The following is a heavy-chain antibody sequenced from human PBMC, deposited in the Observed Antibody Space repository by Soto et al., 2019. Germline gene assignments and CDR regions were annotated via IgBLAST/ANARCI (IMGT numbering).Heavy chain of an antibody. V-gene: IGHV3-21*01. CDR1: GFTFSSYS. Sequence: PGGSLRLSCAASGFTFSSYSMNWVRQAPGKGLEWASSISSNSSYIYYADSVKGRFTISRDNSKNTLYLQMNSLRAEDTAVYYCAREIPGSGWLQSSLDYWGQGTLVTVSS. CDR3: AREIPGSGWLQSSLDY. J-gene: IGHJ4*02. D-gene: IGHD6-19*01. CDR2: ISSNSSYI.